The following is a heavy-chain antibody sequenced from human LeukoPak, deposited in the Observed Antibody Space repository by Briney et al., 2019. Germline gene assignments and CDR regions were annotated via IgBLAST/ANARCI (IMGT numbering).Heavy chain of an antibody. Sequence: PGGSLRLSCAASGCTFSDYYMSWIRQAPGKGLEWVSYISSSSSYTNYADSVKGRFTISRDNAKNSLYLQMNSLRAEDTAVYYCARDRGGSWDYWGQGTLVTVSS. J-gene: IGHJ4*02. CDR3: ARDRGGSWDY. CDR2: ISSSSSYT. V-gene: IGHV3-11*06. D-gene: IGHD2-15*01. CDR1: GCTFSDYY.